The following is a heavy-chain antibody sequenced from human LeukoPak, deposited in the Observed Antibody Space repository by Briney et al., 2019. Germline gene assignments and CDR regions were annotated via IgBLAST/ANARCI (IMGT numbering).Heavy chain of an antibody. Sequence: GGSLRLSCAASGLPFSGYGMHWVRQPPGKGLEWVAVISYDGSNKYYADSVKGRFTISGDNSKNTLYLQMNSLRAEDTAVYYCAKVGVPAAIFMDVWGQGTTVTVSS. D-gene: IGHD2-2*01. CDR3: AKVGVPAAIFMDV. V-gene: IGHV3-30*18. J-gene: IGHJ6*02. CDR2: ISYDGSNK. CDR1: GLPFSGYG.